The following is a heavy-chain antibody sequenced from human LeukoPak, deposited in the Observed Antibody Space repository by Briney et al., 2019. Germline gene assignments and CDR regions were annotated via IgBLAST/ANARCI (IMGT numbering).Heavy chain of an antibody. CDR3: VRRTSGSYSDY. CDR1: GDSTSSDNYY. CDR2: VYYSGSTT. J-gene: IGHJ4*02. Sequence: PSETLSLTCTVSGDSTSSDNYYGGWVRQPPGKGLEWIGNVYYSGSTTSYNPSLKSRVTISVDTSKNQFSLKLNSVTAADTAVYHCVRRTSGSYSDYWGQGTLVTVSS. D-gene: IGHD1-26*01. V-gene: IGHV4-39*01.